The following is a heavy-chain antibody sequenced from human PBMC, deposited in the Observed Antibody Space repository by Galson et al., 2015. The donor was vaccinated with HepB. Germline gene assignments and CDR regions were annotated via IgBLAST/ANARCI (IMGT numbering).Heavy chain of an antibody. V-gene: IGHV3-23*01. Sequence: SLRLSCAASGFRFSNYAMSWVRQAPGKGLYWVSAISGSAGLTYYADSVKGRFTISRDNSKNTLYLHMNSLRAEDTAIYYCAKDRRNYDDYGWDYYYGMDVWGQGTTVTVSS. D-gene: IGHD4-17*01. CDR2: ISGSAGLT. CDR3: AKDRRNYDDYGWDYYYGMDV. J-gene: IGHJ6*02. CDR1: GFRFSNYA.